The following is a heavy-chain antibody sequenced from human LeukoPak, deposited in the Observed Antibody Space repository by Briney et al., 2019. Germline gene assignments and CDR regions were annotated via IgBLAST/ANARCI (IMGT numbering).Heavy chain of an antibody. CDR1: GYTFTGYY. CDR3: ARGWLWFGDRDAFDI. V-gene: IGHV1-2*02. Sequence: ASVKVSCKASGYTFTGYYMHWVRQAPGQGLEWIGWINPNSGGTNYAQKFQGRVTMTRDTSISTAYMELSRLRSDDTAVYYCARGWLWFGDRDAFDIWGQGTMVTVSS. D-gene: IGHD3-10*01. J-gene: IGHJ3*02. CDR2: INPNSGGT.